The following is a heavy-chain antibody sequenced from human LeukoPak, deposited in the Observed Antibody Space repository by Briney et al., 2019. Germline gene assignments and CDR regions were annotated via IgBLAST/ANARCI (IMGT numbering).Heavy chain of an antibody. CDR2: IYYSGST. V-gene: IGHV4-39*07. CDR1: GGSISSSSYY. CDR3: AREGLDSYGSYYYYYYMDV. D-gene: IGHD5-18*01. J-gene: IGHJ6*03. Sequence: SETLSLTCTVSGGSISSSSYYWGWIRQPPGKGLEWIGSIYYSGSTYYNPSLKSRVTISVDTSKNQFSLKLSSVTAADTAVYYCAREGLDSYGSYYYYYYMDVWGKGTTVTVSS.